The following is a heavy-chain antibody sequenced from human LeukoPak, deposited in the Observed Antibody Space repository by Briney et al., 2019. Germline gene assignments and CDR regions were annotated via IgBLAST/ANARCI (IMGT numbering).Heavy chain of an antibody. D-gene: IGHD2-2*02. CDR1: GYTFTSHY. V-gene: IGHV1-46*01. Sequence: ASVKVSCKASGYTFTSHYMHWVRQAPGHGLEWMGIVNPSGGSTMYAQKFQGRVTLTWDTSTSTVYVELSSLRSDDTALYYCAREGGCSSMSCYTFDYWGQGTLVTVSS. CDR3: AREGGCSSMSCYTFDY. CDR2: VNPSGGST. J-gene: IGHJ4*02.